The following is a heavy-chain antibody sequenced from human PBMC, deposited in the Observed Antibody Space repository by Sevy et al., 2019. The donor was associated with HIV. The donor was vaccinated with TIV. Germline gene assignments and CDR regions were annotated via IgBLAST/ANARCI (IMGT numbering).Heavy chain of an antibody. J-gene: IGHJ3*02. CDR1: GFTFSSYA. D-gene: IGHD1-26*01. CDR2: ISGSGGST. V-gene: IGHV3-23*01. CDR3: AKRSGIVGATKGAFDI. Sequence: GGSLRLSCAASGFTFSSYAMSWVRQAPGKGLEWVSAISGSGGSTYYADSVKGRFTISRDNSKNTLYLQMNSLRAEDTAVYYCAKRSGIVGATKGAFDIWGQGTMATVSS.